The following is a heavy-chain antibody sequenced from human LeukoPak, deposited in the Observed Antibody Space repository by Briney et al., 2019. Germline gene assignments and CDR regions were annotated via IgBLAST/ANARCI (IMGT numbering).Heavy chain of an antibody. D-gene: IGHD1-7*01. CDR1: GFTFSSYA. Sequence: GGSLRLSCAASGFTFSSYAMSWVRQAPGKGLEWVSAISGSGGSTYYADSVKGRFTISRDNSKNTPYLQMNSLRAEDTAVYYCAKTWNYEDYFDYWGQGTLVTVSS. CDR2: ISGSGGST. CDR3: AKTWNYEDYFDY. V-gene: IGHV3-23*01. J-gene: IGHJ4*02.